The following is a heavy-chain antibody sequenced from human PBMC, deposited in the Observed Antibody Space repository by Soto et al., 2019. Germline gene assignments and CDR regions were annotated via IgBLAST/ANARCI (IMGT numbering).Heavy chain of an antibody. CDR3: ARESEADGYCSGGGCYSDWFDP. J-gene: IGHJ5*02. D-gene: IGHD2-15*01. V-gene: IGHV1-3*01. CDR1: GYTFTSYA. CDR2: INAGNGNT. Sequence: QVRLVQSGAEVKKPGASVKVSCKASGYTFTSYAMHWVRQAPGQRLEWMGWINAGNGNTKYSQKFQGRVTITRDTSASTGYMEMSSLRSEDTAVYYCARESEADGYCSGGGCYSDWFDPWSQGTLVTVSS.